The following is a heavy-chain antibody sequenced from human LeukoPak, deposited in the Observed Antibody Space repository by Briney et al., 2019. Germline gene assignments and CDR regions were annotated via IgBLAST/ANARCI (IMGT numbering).Heavy chain of an antibody. V-gene: IGHV4-38-2*02. CDR3: ASGTYYYDSSGS. J-gene: IGHJ5*02. D-gene: IGHD3-22*01. Sequence: PSETLSLTCTVSGYSISSGYYWGWIRQPPGKGLEWIGSIYYSGSTYYNPSLKSRVTISVDTSKNQFSLKLSSVTAADTAVYYCASGTYYYDSSGSWGQGTLVTVSS. CDR2: IYYSGST. CDR1: GYSISSGYY.